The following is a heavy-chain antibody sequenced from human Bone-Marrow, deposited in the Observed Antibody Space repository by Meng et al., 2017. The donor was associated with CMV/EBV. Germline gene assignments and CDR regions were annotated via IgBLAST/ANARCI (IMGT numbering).Heavy chain of an antibody. CDR1: GFTFSSYW. V-gene: IGHV3-7*01. Sequence: GESLKISCAASGFTFSSYWMSWVRQAPGKGLEWVANIKQDGSEKYYVDSVKGRFTISRDNAKNSLYLQMNSLRAEDTAVYYCARAYLTVDAFDIWGQGTMVTVSS. CDR2: IKQDGSEK. D-gene: IGHD1-20*01. CDR3: ARAYLTVDAFDI. J-gene: IGHJ3*02.